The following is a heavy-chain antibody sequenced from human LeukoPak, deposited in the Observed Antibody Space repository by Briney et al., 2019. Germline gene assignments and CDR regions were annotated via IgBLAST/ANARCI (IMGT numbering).Heavy chain of an antibody. CDR2: INHSGST. CDR1: GGSISSYY. D-gene: IGHD3-10*01. CDR3: ARGGHYYYGSGSYYKPALFDY. V-gene: IGHV4-34*01. Sequence: SETLSLTCTVSGGSISSYYWSWIRQPPGKGLEWIGEINHSGSTNYNPSLKSRVTISVDTSKNQFSLKLSSVTAADTAVYYCARGGHYYYGSGSYYKPALFDYWGQGTLVTVSS. J-gene: IGHJ4*02.